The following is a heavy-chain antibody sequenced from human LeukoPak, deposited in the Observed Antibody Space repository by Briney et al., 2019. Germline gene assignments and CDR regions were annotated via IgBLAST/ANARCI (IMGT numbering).Heavy chain of an antibody. V-gene: IGHV1-2*02. J-gene: IGHJ5*02. Sequence: ASVKVSCKASGYTFTGYFMHWARQAPGQGLGWMGWINPNSGGTNYAQKFQDRVTMTRDTSISTAYMELSRLRSDDTAVYYCARNKDYDILVNYFDPWGQGTLVTVSS. D-gene: IGHD3-9*01. CDR2: INPNSGGT. CDR3: ARNKDYDILVNYFDP. CDR1: GYTFTGYF.